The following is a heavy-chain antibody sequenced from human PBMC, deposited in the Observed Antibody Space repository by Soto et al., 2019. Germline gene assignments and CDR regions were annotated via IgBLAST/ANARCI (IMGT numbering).Heavy chain of an antibody. Sequence: QVQLQQWGAGLLKPSETLSLTCAVYGGSFSGYYWSWIRQPPGKGLEWIGEINHSGSTNYNPSLTSRLPIXXGXPXXQFSLKLSSVPAADTAVYYCARVPAIVATTQTLAYRGQGTLVTVSS. J-gene: IGHJ4*02. CDR2: INHSGST. CDR1: GGSFSGYY. CDR3: ARVPAIVATTQTLAY. V-gene: IGHV4-34*01. D-gene: IGHD5-12*01.